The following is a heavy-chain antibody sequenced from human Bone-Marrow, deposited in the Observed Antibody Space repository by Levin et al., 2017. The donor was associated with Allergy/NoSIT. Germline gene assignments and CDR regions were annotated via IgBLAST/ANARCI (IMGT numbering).Heavy chain of an antibody. Sequence: PGGSLRLSCAASGFTFSGYSMNWVRQAPGKGLEWVSSISSSSRTIYYADSVKGRFTISRDNAENSLYLQMNSLRAEDTAVYYCARDRPRGWYYFDYWGQGTLVTVSS. V-gene: IGHV3-48*01. CDR1: GFTFSGYS. CDR2: ISSSSRTI. D-gene: IGHD6-19*01. J-gene: IGHJ4*02. CDR3: ARDRPRGWYYFDY.